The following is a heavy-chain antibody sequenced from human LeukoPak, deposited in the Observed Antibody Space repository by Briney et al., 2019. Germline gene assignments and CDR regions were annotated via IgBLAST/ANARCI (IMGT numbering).Heavy chain of an antibody. J-gene: IGHJ6*02. D-gene: IGHD6-19*01. CDR2: IGTAGDT. CDR1: GFTFSNYD. Sequence: GGSLRLSCAASGFTFSNYDMPWVRQASGKGLEWVSTIGTAGDTYYTASAEGRFTISREDAKNSFYLQMNSLRGGETAVYYCARENVLAVAGTNYYYGMDGGGQGSIITVSS. CDR3: ARENVLAVAGTNYYYGMDG. V-gene: IGHV3-13*01.